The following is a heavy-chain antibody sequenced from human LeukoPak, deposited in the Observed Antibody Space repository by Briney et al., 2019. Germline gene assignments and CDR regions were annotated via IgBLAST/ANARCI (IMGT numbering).Heavy chain of an antibody. Sequence: PGGSLRLSCVASGFTFNNYGMHWVRQAPGEGLEWVAVIWSNGRNKYYADSVKGRFAISRDNSKNTLDLQMNSLRADDTAVYYCVRELGPFTGFDYWGQGTPVTVSS. CDR1: GFTFNNYG. V-gene: IGHV3-33*01. CDR3: VRELGPFTGFDY. D-gene: IGHD3-16*01. CDR2: IWSNGRNK. J-gene: IGHJ4*02.